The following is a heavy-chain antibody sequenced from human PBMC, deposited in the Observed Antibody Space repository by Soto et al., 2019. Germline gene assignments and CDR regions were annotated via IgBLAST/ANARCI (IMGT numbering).Heavy chain of an antibody. CDR3: ASRHSSPYFDY. J-gene: IGHJ4*02. CDR2: IYYSGST. Sequence: PSETLSLTCTVSGGSISSYYWSWIRQPPGEGLEWIGYIYYSGSTNYNPSLKSRVTISVDTSKNQFSLKLNSVTAADTAVYYCASRHSSPYFDYWGQGTLVTVSS. CDR1: GGSISSYY. D-gene: IGHD6-13*01. V-gene: IGHV4-59*08.